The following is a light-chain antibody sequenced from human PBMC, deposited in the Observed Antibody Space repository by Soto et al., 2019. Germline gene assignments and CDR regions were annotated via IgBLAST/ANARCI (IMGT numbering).Light chain of an antibody. J-gene: IGKJ2*01. V-gene: IGKV3-15*01. CDR2: GAS. Sequence: EIVMTQSPATLSVSPGERATLSCRASQTISSNLAWYQQKPGQAPRLLIHGASTRATGVPARFSGSGSGTEFSLTITSRQSEDLAVCYCQQYHNWPPQYTFGQGTKQQIK. CDR3: QQYHNWPPQYT. CDR1: QTISSN.